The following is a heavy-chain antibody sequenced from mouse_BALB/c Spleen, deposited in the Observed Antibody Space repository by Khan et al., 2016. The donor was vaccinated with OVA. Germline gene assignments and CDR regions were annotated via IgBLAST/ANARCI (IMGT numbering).Heavy chain of an antibody. CDR3: VRQGYGYSWFPY. J-gene: IGHJ3*01. CDR2: IRNKSNNYST. Sequence: EVQLVESGGGLVQPKGSLKLSCVASGFTFNTYAMNWVRQAPGKGLECVARIRNKSNNYSTYYADSVKDRFTISRDDSLSMLYLQMNNLKTEDTAMYYCVRQGYGYSWFPYWGQGTLVTVSA. D-gene: IGHD2-2*01. CDR1: GFTFNTYA. V-gene: IGHV10-1*02.